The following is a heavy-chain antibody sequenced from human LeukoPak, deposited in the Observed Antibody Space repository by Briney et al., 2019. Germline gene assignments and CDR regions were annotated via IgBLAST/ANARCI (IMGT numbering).Heavy chain of an antibody. CDR3: ARAFYSYFDY. CDR1: GLNFRSSW. J-gene: IGHJ4*02. D-gene: IGHD2/OR15-2a*01. V-gene: IGHV3-7*03. CDR2: INQDGSEK. Sequence: EGSLRLSCAASGLNFRSSWMSWIRQAPGKGLERVANINQDGSEKYYVDSVKGRFTISRDNAKNSLYLQMNSLRVEDTAVYYCARAFYSYFDYWDQGTLVVVST.